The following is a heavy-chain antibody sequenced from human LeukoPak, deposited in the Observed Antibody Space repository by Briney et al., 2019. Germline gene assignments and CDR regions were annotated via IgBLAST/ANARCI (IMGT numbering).Heavy chain of an antibody. V-gene: IGHV1-24*01. Sequence: ASVKVSCKVSGCTLTELSMHWVRQAPGKGLEWMGGFDPEDGETIYAQKFQGRVTMTEDTSTDTAYMELSSLRSEDTAVYYCATGSEEQLEFDYWGQGTLVTVSS. D-gene: IGHD6-6*01. CDR3: ATGSEEQLEFDY. J-gene: IGHJ4*02. CDR1: GCTLTELS. CDR2: FDPEDGET.